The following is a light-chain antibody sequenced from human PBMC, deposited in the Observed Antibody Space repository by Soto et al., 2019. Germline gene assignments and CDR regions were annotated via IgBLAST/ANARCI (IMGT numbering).Light chain of an antibody. V-gene: IGKV3-20*01. CDR2: GAS. CDR1: QSVSSSY. Sequence: EVVFTQSPGTLSLSPGEGATLSCRASQSVSSSYLAWYQQKAGQAPRLLIFGASSRASGIPDRFSGSGSGTDFTLTISRLEPEDFAMYYRQQYRSSPLTFCGETKLDIK. J-gene: IGKJ4*01. CDR3: QQYRSSPLT.